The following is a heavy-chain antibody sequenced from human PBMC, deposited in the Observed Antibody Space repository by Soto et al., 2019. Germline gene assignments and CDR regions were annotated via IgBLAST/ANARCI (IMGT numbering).Heavy chain of an antibody. J-gene: IGHJ4*02. D-gene: IGHD5-18*01. CDR3: ARGSGYSYGLLGY. CDR1: GGSISSYY. CDR2: IYYSGST. V-gene: IGHV4-59*01. Sequence: PSETLSLTCTVSGGSISSYYWSWIRQPPGKGLEWIGYIYYSGSTNYNPSLKSRVTISVDTSKNQFSLKLSSVTAADTAVYYCARGSGYSYGLLGYWGQGTLVTVSS.